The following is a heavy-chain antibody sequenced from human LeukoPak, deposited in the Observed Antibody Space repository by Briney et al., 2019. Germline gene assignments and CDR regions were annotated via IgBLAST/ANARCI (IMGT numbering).Heavy chain of an antibody. CDR1: GFSFTSYW. CDR2: IYSGDSDT. Sequence: GEALKISCKGSGFSFTSYWIGLVRQIPGKGLELVWIIYSGDSDTRYSPSFHGQVTISADKSISTAYLQWSSLKASDTAMYYCARNQYGSGSRNAYYYGMDVWGQGTTVTVSS. CDR3: ARNQYGSGSRNAYYYGMDV. V-gene: IGHV5-51*01. J-gene: IGHJ6*02. D-gene: IGHD3-10*01.